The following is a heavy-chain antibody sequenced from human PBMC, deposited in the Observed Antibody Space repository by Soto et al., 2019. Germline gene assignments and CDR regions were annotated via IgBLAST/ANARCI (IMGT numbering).Heavy chain of an antibody. CDR2: INHSGST. D-gene: IGHD3-3*01. J-gene: IGHJ5*02. Sequence: PSETLSLTCAVYGGSFSGYYWSWIRQPPGKGLEWIGEINHSGSTNYNPSLKSRVTISVDTSKNQFSLKLSSVTAADTAVYYCARAPPIRFLEWRPPRAYWFDPWGQGTLVTVSS. CDR1: GGSFSGYY. V-gene: IGHV4-34*01. CDR3: ARAPPIRFLEWRPPRAYWFDP.